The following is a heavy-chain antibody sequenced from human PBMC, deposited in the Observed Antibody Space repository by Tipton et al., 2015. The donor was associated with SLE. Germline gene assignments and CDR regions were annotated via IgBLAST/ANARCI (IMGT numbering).Heavy chain of an antibody. CDR3: VKEGIWDY. CDR2: ISSNGGST. Sequence: QLVQSGAEVKKPGSSVKVSCKASGGTFSSYTMHWVRQAPGKGLEDVSAISSNGGSTYYADSVKGRFTISRDNSENTLYLQVSSLRPEDTAVYYCVKEGIWDYWGQGTLVTASS. CDR1: GGTFSSYT. V-gene: IGHV3-64D*09. J-gene: IGHJ4*02.